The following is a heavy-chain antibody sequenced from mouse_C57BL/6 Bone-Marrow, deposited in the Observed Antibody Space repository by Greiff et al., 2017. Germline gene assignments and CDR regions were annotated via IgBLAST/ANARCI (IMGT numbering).Heavy chain of an antibody. CDR1: GYTFTSYG. D-gene: IGHD1-1*01. CDR2: IYPRSGNT. Sequence: VQLQQSGAELARPGASVKLSCKASGYTFTSYGISWVKQRTGQGLEWIGEIYPRSGNTYYNEKFKGKATLTADKASSTAYMELRSLTSEDSAVYFCAREAYCCGSSSFSYWGQGTLVTVSA. CDR3: AREAYCCGSSSFSY. V-gene: IGHV1-81*01. J-gene: IGHJ3*01.